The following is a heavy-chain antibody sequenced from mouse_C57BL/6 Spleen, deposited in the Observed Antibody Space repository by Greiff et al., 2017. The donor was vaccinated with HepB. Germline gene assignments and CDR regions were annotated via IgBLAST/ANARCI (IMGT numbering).Heavy chain of an antibody. CDR3: TRHGSRSYYAMDY. V-gene: IGHV1-15*01. Sequence: QVQLQQSGAELVRPGASVTLSCKASGYTFTDYEMHWVKQTPVHGLEWIGAIDPETGGTAYNQKFKGKAILTADKSSSTAYMELRSLTSEDSAVYYCTRHGSRSYYAMDYWGQGTSVTVSS. CDR1: GYTFTDYE. CDR2: IDPETGGT. J-gene: IGHJ4*01. D-gene: IGHD1-1*01.